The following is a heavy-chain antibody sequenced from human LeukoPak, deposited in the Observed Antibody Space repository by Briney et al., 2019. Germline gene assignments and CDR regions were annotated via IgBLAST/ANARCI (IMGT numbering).Heavy chain of an antibody. V-gene: IGHV4-4*09. J-gene: IGHJ6*03. D-gene: IGHD3-22*01. CDR1: GGSISSYY. CDR2: IYTSGST. CDR3: ARRRYYDSSGQRPYYYMDV. Sequence: SETLSLTCTVSGGSISSYYWSWIRQPPGEGLEWIGYIYTSGSTNYNPSLKSRVTISVDTSKNQFSLKLSSVTAADTAVYYCARRRYYDSSGQRPYYYMDVWGKGTTVTVSS.